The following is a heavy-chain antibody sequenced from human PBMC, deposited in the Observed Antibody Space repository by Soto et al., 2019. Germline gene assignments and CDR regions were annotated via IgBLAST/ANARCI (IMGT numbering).Heavy chain of an antibody. V-gene: IGHV1-69*12. CDR3: ASIRANTYYYGMDV. CDR1: GGTFSSYA. D-gene: IGHD3-10*01. CDR2: IIPIFGTA. Sequence: QVQLVQSGAEVKKPGSSVKVSCKASGGTFSSYAISWVRQAPGQGLEWMGGIIPIFGTADYAQKFQGRVTINADESTSTAYMEMSSLRSEDTAVYSFASIRANTYYYGMDVWGQGTTVTVSS. J-gene: IGHJ6*02.